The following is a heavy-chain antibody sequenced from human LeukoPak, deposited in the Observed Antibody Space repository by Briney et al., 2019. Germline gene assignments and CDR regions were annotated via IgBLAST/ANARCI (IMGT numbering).Heavy chain of an antibody. V-gene: IGHV4-39*01. J-gene: IGHJ4*02. CDR3: ARHPRRLFDY. CDR2: IYYSGNT. Sequence: SETLSLTCTVSGGSISSSSFYCGWIRQPPGKGLEWIASIYYSGNTYYNPSLKSRVSISVDTSKNQFSLKLSAVTAAHTAVYYCARHPRRLFDYWGQGTLVTVSS. CDR1: GGSISSSSFY.